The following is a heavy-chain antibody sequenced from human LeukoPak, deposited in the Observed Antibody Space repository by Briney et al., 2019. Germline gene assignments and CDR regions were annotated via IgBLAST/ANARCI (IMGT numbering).Heavy chain of an antibody. D-gene: IGHD3-10*01. CDR2: IYYSGST. V-gene: IGHV4-59*01. J-gene: IGHJ5*02. CDR3: ARDVRGPANWFDP. Sequence: SETLSLTCTVSGGSISSYYWSWIRQPPGKGLEWIGYIYYSGSTNYNPSLKSRVTISVDTSKNQFSLKLSSATAADTAVYYCARDVRGPANWFDPWGQGTLVTVSS. CDR1: GGSISSYY.